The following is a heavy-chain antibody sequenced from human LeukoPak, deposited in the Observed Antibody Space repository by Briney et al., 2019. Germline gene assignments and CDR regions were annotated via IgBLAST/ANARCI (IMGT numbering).Heavy chain of an antibody. CDR1: GFTFSSYA. J-gene: IGHJ4*02. CDR2: ISSSSTYT. Sequence: GGSLRLSCAASGFTFSSYAMSWVRQAPGKGLEWVSYISSSSTYTNYADSVKGRFTISRDNAKNSLYLQMNSLRAEDTAVYYCAKTFTSGYYFDYWGQGTLGTVSS. CDR3: AKTFTSGYYFDY. V-gene: IGHV3-11*03. D-gene: IGHD2/OR15-2a*01.